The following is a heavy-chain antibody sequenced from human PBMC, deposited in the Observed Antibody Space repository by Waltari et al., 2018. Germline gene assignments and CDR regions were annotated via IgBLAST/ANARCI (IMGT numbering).Heavy chain of an antibody. Sequence: QVQLAESGGGVVQPGRSLRLSCAASGFTFSSYGMHWVRQAPGKGLEWVAVIWYDGSNKYYADSVKGRFTISRDNSKNTLYLQMNSLRAEDTAVYYCASGLGYMDYWGQGTLVTVSS. CDR2: IWYDGSNK. V-gene: IGHV3-33*01. D-gene: IGHD1-1*01. CDR1: GFTFSSYG. J-gene: IGHJ4*02. CDR3: ASGLGYMDY.